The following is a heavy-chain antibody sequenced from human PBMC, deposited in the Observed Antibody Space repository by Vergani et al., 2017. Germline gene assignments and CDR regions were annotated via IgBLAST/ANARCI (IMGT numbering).Heavy chain of an antibody. V-gene: IGHV4-38-2*02. CDR3: VRDLFSRGPFDV. CDR2: VFHLGTV. J-gene: IGHJ4*02. Sequence: QVQLQESGPGLLKAADTLSLTCDVSGFSITRGYYWGWVRQFPGKGLEWIGSVFHLGTVSYNPSLRSRVSISVDAYNVFSLKLTSVTAADTAVYFCVRDLFSRGPFDVWGQGSLVSVSS. CDR1: GFSITRGYY. D-gene: IGHD3-10*02.